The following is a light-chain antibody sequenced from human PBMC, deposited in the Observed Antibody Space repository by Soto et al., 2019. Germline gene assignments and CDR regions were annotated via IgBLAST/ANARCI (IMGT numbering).Light chain of an antibody. J-gene: IGKJ2*01. V-gene: IGKV3-15*01. CDR2: DTS. CDR1: QSVSSL. Sequence: IVLTQSPATLSVSPGERVTLSCRASQSVSSLLAWYQQKPRQAPTLLMYDTSTRATGIPARFSGSGSGTDFTLTISSRQSEDLAIYYCQQYHIRPYTFGQGTKLEIK. CDR3: QQYHIRPYT.